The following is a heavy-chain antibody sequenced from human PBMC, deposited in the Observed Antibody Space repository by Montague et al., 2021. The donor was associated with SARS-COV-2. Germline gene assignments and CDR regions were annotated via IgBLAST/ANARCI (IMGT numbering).Heavy chain of an antibody. CDR3: ARLRTGSYVFDY. D-gene: IGHD1-26*01. V-gene: IGHV4-34*01. Sequence: SETLSLTCAVYGGSFSAHWWTWVRQPPGKGLEWIGEINSSGSTNYNPSLKSRVSISVDTSNNQFSLRLNTVTAADTAVYSCARLRTGSYVFDYWGQGTLVTVSS. CDR1: GGSFSAHW. J-gene: IGHJ4*02. CDR2: INSSGST.